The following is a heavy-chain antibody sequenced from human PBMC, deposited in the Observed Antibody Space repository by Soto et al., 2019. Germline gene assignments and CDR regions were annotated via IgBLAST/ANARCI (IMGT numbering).Heavy chain of an antibody. J-gene: IGHJ5*02. V-gene: IGHV5-10-1*01. D-gene: IGHD3-16*02. Sequence: EVQLVQSGAEVKKPGESLRISCKGSGYSFTSYWISWVRQMPGKGLEWMGRIDPSYSYTNYSPSFQGHVTISADKSISTAYLQWSSLMASDTAMYYGARLLLSRVDFDPWGQGTLVTVSS. CDR3: ARLLLSRVDFDP. CDR2: IDPSYSYT. CDR1: GYSFTSYW.